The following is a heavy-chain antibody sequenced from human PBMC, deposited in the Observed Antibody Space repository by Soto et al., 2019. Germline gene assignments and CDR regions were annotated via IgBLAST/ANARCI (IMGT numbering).Heavy chain of an antibody. Sequence: SETLSLTCTVSGGSISSSSYYWGWIRQPPGKGLEWIGSIYYSGSTYYNPSLKSRVTISVDTSKNQFSLKLSSVTAADTAVYYCERLTIVVVPADRSYYYYGMDVWGQGTTVTVSS. CDR2: IYYSGST. CDR1: GGSISSSSYY. D-gene: IGHD2-2*01. J-gene: IGHJ6*02. CDR3: ERLTIVVVPADRSYYYYGMDV. V-gene: IGHV4-39*01.